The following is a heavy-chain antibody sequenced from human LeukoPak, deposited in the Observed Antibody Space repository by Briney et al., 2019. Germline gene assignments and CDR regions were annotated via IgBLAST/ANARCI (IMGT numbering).Heavy chain of an antibody. CDR2: IQNDASTR. CDR3: ARELSQIVWGGLDY. Sequence: GGPLRLSCTASGFIFSHYGMHWVRQAPGKGLEWVAVIQNDASTRNYVDSVKGRFTISRDNSENTVFLQMDSLRVEDTAVYYCARELSQIVWGGLDYGGQGTLVSVSS. D-gene: IGHD2-21*01. V-gene: IGHV3-33*05. CDR1: GFIFSHYG. J-gene: IGHJ4*02.